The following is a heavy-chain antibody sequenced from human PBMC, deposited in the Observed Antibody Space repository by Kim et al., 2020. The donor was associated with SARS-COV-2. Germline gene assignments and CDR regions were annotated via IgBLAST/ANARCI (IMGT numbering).Heavy chain of an antibody. Sequence: GGSLRLSCVASGFTFTTYAMNWVRQAPGKGLEWVSGISGGGGSTYYAASVKGRFTISRDSSKNTLYLQMNSLRAEDTAVYYCAKELGVSTQTTGGAFFDSWGQGTLVTVSS. J-gene: IGHJ4*02. CDR2: ISGGGGST. V-gene: IGHV3-23*01. CDR3: AKELGVSTQTTGGAFFDS. D-gene: IGHD4-17*01. CDR1: GFTFTTYA.